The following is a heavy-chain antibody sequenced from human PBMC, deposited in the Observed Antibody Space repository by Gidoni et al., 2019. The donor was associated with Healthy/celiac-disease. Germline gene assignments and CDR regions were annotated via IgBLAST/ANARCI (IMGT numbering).Heavy chain of an antibody. CDR1: GFTFSSYW. Sequence: EVQLVESGGGLVQPGGSLRLSCAASGFTFSSYWMSWVRQAPGKGLEWVANRKQDGSEKYYVDSVKGRFTISRDNAKNSLYLQMNSLRAEDTAVYYCARVSGWYRSYFDYWGQGTLVTVSS. CDR2: RKQDGSEK. D-gene: IGHD6-19*01. V-gene: IGHV3-7*03. J-gene: IGHJ4*02. CDR3: ARVSGWYRSYFDY.